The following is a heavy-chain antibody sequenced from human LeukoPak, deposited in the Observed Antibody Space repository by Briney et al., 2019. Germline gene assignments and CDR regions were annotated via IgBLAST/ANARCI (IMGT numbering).Heavy chain of an antibody. CDR1: GFTFISYW. Sequence: GGSLRLSCAASGFTFISYWMHWVRKAPGKGLVWVSRINGYGSSKDFADSVKGRFTISRENAKNTLYLQMNSLRAEDTAVYYCARDAPGNTALDYWGQGTLVTVSS. D-gene: IGHD5-18*01. CDR2: INGYGSSK. J-gene: IGHJ4*02. V-gene: IGHV3-74*01. CDR3: ARDAPGNTALDY.